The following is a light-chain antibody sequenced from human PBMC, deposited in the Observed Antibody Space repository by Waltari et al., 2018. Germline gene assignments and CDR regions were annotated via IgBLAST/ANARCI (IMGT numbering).Light chain of an antibody. CDR1: SSDVGGYTF. J-gene: IGLJ1*01. CDR2: DVT. V-gene: IGLV2-14*03. Sequence: QSALTQPASVSGSPGQSITIPCTGTSSDVGGYTFVSWYQQHPGKAPKLMIYDVTNRPSGVSNRFSGSKSGNTASLTISGLQAEDEADYYCSSYASSSAHYVFGSGTKVTVL. CDR3: SSYASSSAHYV.